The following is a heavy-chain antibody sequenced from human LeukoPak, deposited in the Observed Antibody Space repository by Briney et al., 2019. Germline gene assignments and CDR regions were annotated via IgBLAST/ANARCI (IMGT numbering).Heavy chain of an antibody. CDR2: ISAYNGNT. D-gene: IGHD4-17*01. Sequence: ASVKVSCKASGYTFTSYGISWVRQAPGQGLEWMGWISAYNGNTNYAQKLQGRVTMTTDTSTSTAYMELRSLRSDDTAVYYCARGGRWSLDYGDYGADDAFDIWGQGTMVTVSS. CDR3: ARGGRWSLDYGDYGADDAFDI. CDR1: GYTFTSYG. V-gene: IGHV1-18*01. J-gene: IGHJ3*02.